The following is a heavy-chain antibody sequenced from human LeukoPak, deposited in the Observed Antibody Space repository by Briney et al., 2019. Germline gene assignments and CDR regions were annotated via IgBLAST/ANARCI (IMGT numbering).Heavy chain of an antibody. V-gene: IGHV1-8*01. CDR2: MNPNSGNT. CDR1: GYTFTSYD. CDR3: AIREKGDTGDSSSFDY. J-gene: IGHJ4*02. Sequence: ASVKVSCKASGYTFTSYDINWVRQATGQGLEWMGWMNPNSGNTGYAQKFQGRVTMTRNTSISTAYMELSSLRSEDTAVYYCAIREKGDTGDSSSFDYWGQGTLVTVSS. D-gene: IGHD6-6*01.